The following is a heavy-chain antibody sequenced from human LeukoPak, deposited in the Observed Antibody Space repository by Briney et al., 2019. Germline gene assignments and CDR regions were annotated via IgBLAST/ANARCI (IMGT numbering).Heavy chain of an antibody. Sequence: SGGSLRLSCAASEFSVGSNYMTWVRQAPGKGLEWVSLIYSGGSTYYADSVKGRFTISRDNSKNTLYLQMNSLRAEDTAVYYCARDVVGAVYWGQGTLVTVSS. CDR3: ARDVVGAVY. J-gene: IGHJ4*02. CDR2: IYSGGST. CDR1: EFSVGSNY. D-gene: IGHD1-26*01. V-gene: IGHV3-66*01.